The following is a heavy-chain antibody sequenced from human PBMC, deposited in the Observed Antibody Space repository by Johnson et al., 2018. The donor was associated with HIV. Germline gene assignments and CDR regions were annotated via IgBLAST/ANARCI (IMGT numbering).Heavy chain of an antibody. CDR1: GFTFNDHG. J-gene: IGHJ3*02. CDR2: INWNGANT. V-gene: IGHV3-20*04. CDR3: AREGGDGYSPSAFDI. D-gene: IGHD5-24*01. Sequence: EMQLVESGGGVVQPARSLRLSCATSGFTFNDHGMTWVRQVPGKGLEWVCDINWNGANTAYADSVKGRFTISRDSSKNTLYLQMNSLRAEDTAVYYCAREGGDGYSPSAFDIWGQGTMVTVSS.